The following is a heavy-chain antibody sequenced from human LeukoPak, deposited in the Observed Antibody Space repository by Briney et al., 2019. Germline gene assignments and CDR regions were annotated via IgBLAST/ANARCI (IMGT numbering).Heavy chain of an antibody. J-gene: IGHJ6*02. CDR1: GFTFSTYS. CDR3: ARSHCTGGSCYSSHYYYYGLDV. Sequence: PGGSLRLSCAASGFTFSTYSMNWVRQAPGKGLEWVSSIRGGSGDIYYADSVKGRFTISRDNANNSLYLHMNNLRVEDTAVYYCARSHCTGGSCYSSHYYYYGLDVWGQGTTVSVS. D-gene: IGHD2-15*01. V-gene: IGHV3-21*06. CDR2: IRGGSGDI.